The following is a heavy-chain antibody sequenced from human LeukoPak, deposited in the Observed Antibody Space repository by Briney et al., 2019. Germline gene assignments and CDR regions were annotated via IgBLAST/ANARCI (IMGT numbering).Heavy chain of an antibody. V-gene: IGHV4-30-2*01. CDR3: ARAPVGYCGGECNYCYFDL. CDR2: IYHSGST. Sequence: SQTLSLTCAVPGGSISSGGYSWSWIRQPPRKGLGWLGYIYHSGSTYYNPSLKSRVTISVDRSKNQFSLKLSSVTAADTAVYYCARAPVGYCGGECNYCYFDLWGRGTLVTVSS. J-gene: IGHJ2*01. D-gene: IGHD2-21*01. CDR1: GGSISSGGYS.